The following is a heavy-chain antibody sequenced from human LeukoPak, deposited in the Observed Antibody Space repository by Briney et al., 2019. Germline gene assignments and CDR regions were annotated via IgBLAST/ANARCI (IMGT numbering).Heavy chain of an antibody. D-gene: IGHD6-13*01. J-gene: IGHJ5*02. CDR3: TEDRSRQQMWGSVKKWFDP. CDR1: GFTFSSYA. Sequence: PGGSLRLSCAASGFTFSSYAMHWVRQAPGKGLEWVSFIRYDGSNKYYADSVKGRFTISRDNSKNTLYLQMNSLRDEDTAVYYCTEDRSRQQMWGSVKKWFDPWGQGTLVTVSS. CDR2: IRYDGSNK. V-gene: IGHV3-30*02.